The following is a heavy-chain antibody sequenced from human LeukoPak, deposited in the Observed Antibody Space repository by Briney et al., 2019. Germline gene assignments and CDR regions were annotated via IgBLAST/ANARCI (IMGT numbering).Heavy chain of an antibody. CDR2: INPNSGGT. CDR1: GYTFTGYY. Sequence: ASVKVSCKASGYTFTGYYTHWVRQAPGQGLEWMGWINPNSGGTNYAQKFQGWVTMTRDTSISTAYMELSRLRPDDTAVYYCARGVMPDDAFDIWGQGTMVAVSS. V-gene: IGHV1-2*04. D-gene: IGHD3-16*01. J-gene: IGHJ3*02. CDR3: ARGVMPDDAFDI.